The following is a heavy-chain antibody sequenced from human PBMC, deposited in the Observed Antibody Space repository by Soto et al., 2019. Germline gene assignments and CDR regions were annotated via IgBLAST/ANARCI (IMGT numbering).Heavy chain of an antibody. CDR2: IKQDGSEE. V-gene: IGHV3-7*01. CDR1: GFTFSSYW. CDR3: ARVYDPIFATFDY. D-gene: IGHD3-16*01. Sequence: QSGGSLRLSCAASGFTFSSYWMSWVRQAPGKGLEWVANIKQDGSEEYYVDSVKGRFTISRDNAKNSLYLQMNSLRAEDTAVYYCARVYDPIFATFDYWGQGTLVTVSS. J-gene: IGHJ4*02.